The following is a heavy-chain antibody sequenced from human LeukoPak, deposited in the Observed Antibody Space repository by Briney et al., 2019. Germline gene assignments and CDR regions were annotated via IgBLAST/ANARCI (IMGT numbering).Heavy chain of an antibody. Sequence: GGSLRLSCAASQFIFNYFGMIWVRQAPGKGLEWVAAISGSGDITYYSDSVKGRFTISRDNAKNSLYLQMNSLRAEDTAVYYCARDRRYSTTWSDGNWFDPWGQGTLVTVSS. CDR3: ARDRRYSTTWSDGNWFDP. D-gene: IGHD6-13*01. J-gene: IGHJ5*02. CDR2: ISGSGDIT. V-gene: IGHV3-23*01. CDR1: QFIFNYFG.